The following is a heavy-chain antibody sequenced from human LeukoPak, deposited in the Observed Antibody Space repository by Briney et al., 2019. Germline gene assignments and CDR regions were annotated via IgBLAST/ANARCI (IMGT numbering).Heavy chain of an antibody. V-gene: IGHV4-61*02. J-gene: IGHJ3*02. CDR2: IYTSGST. D-gene: IGHD3-22*01. CDR1: GGSIGSGSYY. Sequence: SQTLSLTCTVSGGSIGSGSYYWSWIRQPAGKGLEWIGRIYTSGSTNYNPSLKSRVTISVDTSKNQFSLKLSSVTAADTAVYYCARFRHYYDSTDAFDIWGQGTMVTVSS. CDR3: ARFRHYYDSTDAFDI.